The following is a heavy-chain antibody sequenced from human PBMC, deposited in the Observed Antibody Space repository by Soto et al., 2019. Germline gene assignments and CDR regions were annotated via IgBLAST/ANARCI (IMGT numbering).Heavy chain of an antibody. Sequence: GGSLRLSCAASGFTFSGYAMSWVRQAPGKGLEWVSAISGSGGSTYYADSVKGRFTISRDNSKNTLYLQMNSLRAEDTAVYYCAKLPVYSYGYELRENWFDPWGQGTLVTVSS. CDR1: GFTFSGYA. V-gene: IGHV3-23*01. CDR2: ISGSGGST. D-gene: IGHD5-18*01. CDR3: AKLPVYSYGYELRENWFDP. J-gene: IGHJ5*02.